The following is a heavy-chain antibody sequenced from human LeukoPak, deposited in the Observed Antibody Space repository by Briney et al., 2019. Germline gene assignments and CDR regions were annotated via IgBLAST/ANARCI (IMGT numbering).Heavy chain of an antibody. Sequence: SETLSLTCTVSGGSISSSSYYWGWIRQPPGKGLEWIGSIYYSGSTYYNPSLKSRVTISVDTSKNQLSLKLSSVTAADTAVYYCARHPSGWLLSWRFYYMDVWGKGTTVTVSS. CDR2: IYYSGST. J-gene: IGHJ6*03. V-gene: IGHV4-39*01. D-gene: IGHD3-3*01. CDR1: GGSISSSSYY. CDR3: ARHPSGWLLSWRFYYMDV.